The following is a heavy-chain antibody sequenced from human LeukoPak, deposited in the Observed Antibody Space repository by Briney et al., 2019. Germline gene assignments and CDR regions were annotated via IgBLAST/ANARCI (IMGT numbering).Heavy chain of an antibody. CDR3: ARGSKYLAYCGGDCYSNFDY. D-gene: IGHD2-21*02. CDR2: INPNSGGT. V-gene: IGHV1-2*02. Sequence: ASVKVSCKASGYTFTGYYMHWVRQAPGQGLEWMGWINPNSGGTNYAQKFQGRVTMTRNTSISTAYMELSSLRSEDTAVYYCARGSKYLAYCGGDCYSNFDYWGQGTLVTVSS. J-gene: IGHJ4*02. CDR1: GYTFTGYY.